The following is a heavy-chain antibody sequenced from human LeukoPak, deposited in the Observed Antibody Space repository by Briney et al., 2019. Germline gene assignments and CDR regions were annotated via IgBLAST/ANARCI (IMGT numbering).Heavy chain of an antibody. J-gene: IGHJ4*02. CDR3: ARDPGDYVWGSYRYKRPYYFDY. D-gene: IGHD3-16*02. CDR1: GFTFSDYY. V-gene: IGHV3-11*01. CDR2: ISSSGSTI. Sequence: GGSLRLSCAASGFTFSDYYMSWIRQAPGKGLEWVSYISSSGSTIYYADSVKGRFTISRDNAKNSLYLQMNSLRAEDTAVYYCARDPGDYVWGSYRYKRPYYFDYWGQGTLVTASS.